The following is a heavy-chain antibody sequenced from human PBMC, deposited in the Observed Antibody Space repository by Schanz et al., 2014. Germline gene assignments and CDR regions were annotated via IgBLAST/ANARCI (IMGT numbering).Heavy chain of an antibody. V-gene: IGHV3-7*01. CDR2: INNDGSQK. J-gene: IGHJ4*02. CDR3: AKAYSSGWYDLDY. D-gene: IGHD6-19*01. CDR1: RFTFSNYW. Sequence: DVQLVESGGGLVQPGGSLRLACAASRFTFSNYWVGWVRQAPGKGLESVASINNDGSQKFYVDSVKGRFTISRDNSKNTVYLQMNSLRTEDTAVYYCAKAYSSGWYDLDYWGQGTLVSVSA.